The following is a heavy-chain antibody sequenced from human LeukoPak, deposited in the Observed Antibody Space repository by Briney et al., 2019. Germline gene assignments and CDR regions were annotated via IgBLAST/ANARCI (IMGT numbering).Heavy chain of an antibody. V-gene: IGHV3-9*03. CDR2: ISWNSGSI. CDR1: GFTFDDYA. Sequence: GGSLRLSCAASGFTFDDYAMHWVRQAPGKGLEWVSGISWNSGSIGYADSVKGRFTISRDNAKNSLYLLMNSLRAEDMALYYCAKDMEERRGPYGSAFDIWGQGTMVTVSS. CDR3: AKDMEERRGPYGSAFDI. J-gene: IGHJ3*02. D-gene: IGHD1-26*01.